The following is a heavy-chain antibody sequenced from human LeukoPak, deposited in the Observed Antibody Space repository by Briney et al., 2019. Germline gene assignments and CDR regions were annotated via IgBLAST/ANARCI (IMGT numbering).Heavy chain of an antibody. D-gene: IGHD2-2*01. CDR2: ISGSGGST. Sequence: PGGSLRLSCAASGFTFSSYAMSWVRQAPGKGLEWVSAISGSGGSTYYADSVKGRFTISRDNSKNTLYLQLNSLRAEGTAVYYCARDSRYCSSTSCHYYNYYGMDVWGQGTTVTVSS. CDR1: GFTFSSYA. CDR3: ARDSRYCSSTSCHYYNYYGMDV. J-gene: IGHJ6*02. V-gene: IGHV3-23*01.